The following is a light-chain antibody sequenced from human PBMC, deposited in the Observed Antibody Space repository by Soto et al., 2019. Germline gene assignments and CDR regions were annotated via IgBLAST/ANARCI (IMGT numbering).Light chain of an antibody. CDR3: QQYNNWPPIT. CDR2: DIS. J-gene: IGKJ5*01. V-gene: IGKV3D-15*01. CDR1: QSIGIY. Sequence: EIVVTQSPATLSLSPGERATLSCRASQSIGIYLAWYRQKPGQAHRLLIYDISNRATGIPARFSGSVSGTEFTLTISSLQSEDFAVYYCQQYNNWPPITFGQGTRLEIK.